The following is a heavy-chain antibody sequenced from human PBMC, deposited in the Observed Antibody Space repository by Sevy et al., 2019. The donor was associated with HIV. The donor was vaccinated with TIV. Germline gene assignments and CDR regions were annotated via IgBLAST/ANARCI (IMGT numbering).Heavy chain of an antibody. CDR2: INSDGRIT. V-gene: IGHV3-74*01. D-gene: IGHD3-10*01. Sequence: GGSLRLSCVVSRFTSSNYWMHWVRQAPGKGLVWVSRINSDGRITTYADSVKGRFTISRDLAKNTLYLQMNSVRVEDTAVYFCERGTAGVASLWGQGTLVTVSS. J-gene: IGHJ4*02. CDR3: ERGTAGVASL. CDR1: RFTSSNYW.